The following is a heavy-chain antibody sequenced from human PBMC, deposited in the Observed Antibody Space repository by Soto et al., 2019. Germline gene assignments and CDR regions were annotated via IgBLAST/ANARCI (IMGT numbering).Heavy chain of an antibody. CDR2: IYYSGST. V-gene: IGHV4-31*03. D-gene: IGHD1-20*01. Sequence: PSETLSLTCTVSGGSISSGGYYWSWIRQHPGKGLEWIGYIYYSGSTNYNPSLKRRVTIAVDTSKNQFSLKLSSVTAADTAVYYCARYKSNYYYGMEVWGQGTTVTVSS. CDR3: ARYKSNYYYGMEV. CDR1: GGSISSGGYY. J-gene: IGHJ6*02.